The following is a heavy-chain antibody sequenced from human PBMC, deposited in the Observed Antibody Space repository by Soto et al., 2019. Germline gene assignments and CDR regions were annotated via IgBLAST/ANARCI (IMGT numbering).Heavy chain of an antibody. CDR3: ARGLIVWCGELSRRGGHHSSVDV. J-gene: IGHJ6*03. D-gene: IGHD3-10*01. Sequence: QVQLQPWGAGLLKPSETMSLTCAVYGASFSGYQWTWIRQTPGKGLEWIGEINDSGNINYNPSLKSRATISLDTPGTQVSLMLNSATAAASAVYCCARGLIVWCGELSRRGGHHSSVDVWGKATTVSVP. CDR2: INDSGNI. CDR1: GASFSGYQ. V-gene: IGHV4-34*01.